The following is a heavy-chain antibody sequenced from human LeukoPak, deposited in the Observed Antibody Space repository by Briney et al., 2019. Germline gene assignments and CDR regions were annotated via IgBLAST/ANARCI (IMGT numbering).Heavy chain of an antibody. V-gene: IGHV4-31*03. D-gene: IGHD3-3*01. CDR3: ARGGRFLEWLLLF. Sequence: SETLSLTCTVSGGSISSGGSCWSWIRQHPGKGLEWIGYIYYSGSTYYNPSLQSRVIISVDTSKNQFSLKLSSVTAADTAVYYCARGGRFLEWLLLFWGQGTLVTVSS. CDR1: GGSISSGGSC. J-gene: IGHJ4*02. CDR2: IYYSGST.